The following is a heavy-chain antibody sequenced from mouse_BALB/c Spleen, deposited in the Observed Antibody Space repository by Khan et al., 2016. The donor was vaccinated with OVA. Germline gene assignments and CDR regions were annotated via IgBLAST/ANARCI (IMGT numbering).Heavy chain of an antibody. J-gene: IGHJ2*01. CDR3: ARWGLLRTFDY. V-gene: IGHV1-20*02. Sequence: VQLQQSGPELVKPGASVKISCKASGYSFTGYFMNWVMQSHGKSLEWIGRINPYNGDTFYNQKFKGKATLTVDKSSSTAHMELRSLASEDSAVYYWARWGLLRTFDYWGQGTTLTVSS. CDR2: INPYNGDT. CDR1: GYSFTGYF. D-gene: IGHD1-1*01.